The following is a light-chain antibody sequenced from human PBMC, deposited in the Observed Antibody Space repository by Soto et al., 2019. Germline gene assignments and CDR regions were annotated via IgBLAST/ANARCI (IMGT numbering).Light chain of an antibody. V-gene: IGLV4-69*01. CDR3: QTWGTGIAV. CDR1: SGHSSYA. Sequence: QPVLTQSPSASASLGASVKLTCTLSSGHSSYAIAWHQQQPEKGPRYLMKLNSDGSLNKGDGIPDRFSGSSAGAERYLTISSLQSEDEADYYCQTWGTGIAVFGGGTKVTVL. J-gene: IGLJ2*01. CDR2: LNSDGSL.